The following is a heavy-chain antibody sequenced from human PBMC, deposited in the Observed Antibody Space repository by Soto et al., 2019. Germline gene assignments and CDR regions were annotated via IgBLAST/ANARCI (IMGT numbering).Heavy chain of an antibody. Sequence: QITLKESGPTLVKPTQTLTLTCTFSGFSLSTSGVGVGWVRQPPGKALEWLALIYSNDDKRFSTSLKSRLTITKDTSQIQVVLTMTNMDPVDTATYYGTHMRGSGLYCMDVWGQGTTVTVAS. CDR1: GFSLSTSGVG. V-gene: IGHV2-5*01. J-gene: IGHJ6*02. CDR3: THMRGSGLYCMDV. CDR2: IYSNDDK. D-gene: IGHD3-10*01.